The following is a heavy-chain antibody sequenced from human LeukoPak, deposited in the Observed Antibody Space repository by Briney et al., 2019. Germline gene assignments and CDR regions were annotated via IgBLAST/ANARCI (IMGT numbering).Heavy chain of an antibody. Sequence: GGSLRLSCAASGFTFSNYWMSWVRQAPGKGLEWVANIKEDSSEKSYVDSVRGRFTVSRDNAKNSLYLQMNSLRGDDTAVYYCARERLATASAFEYWGQGTLVTVSS. D-gene: IGHD5-18*01. J-gene: IGHJ4*02. CDR2: IKEDSSEK. CDR1: GFTFSNYW. V-gene: IGHV3-7*04. CDR3: ARERLATASAFEY.